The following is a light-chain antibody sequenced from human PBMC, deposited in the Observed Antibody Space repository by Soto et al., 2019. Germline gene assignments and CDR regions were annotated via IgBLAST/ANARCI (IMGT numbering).Light chain of an antibody. V-gene: IGLV2-8*01. J-gene: IGLJ1*01. CDR1: SSDVGGYNY. CDR3: SSYAGSNNPFV. CDR2: EVS. Sequence: SVLNKPAAAYGSPGDGVSLTCNETSSDVGGYNYVSWYQQHPGKAPKLMIYEVSKRPSGVPDRFSGSKSGNTASLTVSGLQAEDEADYYCSSYAGSNNPFVFGTGTKVTVL.